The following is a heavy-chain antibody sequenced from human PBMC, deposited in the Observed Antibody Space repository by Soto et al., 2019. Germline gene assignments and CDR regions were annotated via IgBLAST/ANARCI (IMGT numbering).Heavy chain of an antibody. D-gene: IGHD3-3*01. CDR1: GFTVSSNY. CDR2: IYSGGST. Sequence: GGSLRLSCAASGFTVSSNYMSWVRQAPGKGLEWVSVIYSGGSTYYADSVKGRFTISRDNSKNTLYLQMNSLRAEDTAVYYCARDLFTIFGVAQDAIDISGQGTMVTVSS. CDR3: ARDLFTIFGVAQDAIDI. J-gene: IGHJ3*02. V-gene: IGHV3-66*01.